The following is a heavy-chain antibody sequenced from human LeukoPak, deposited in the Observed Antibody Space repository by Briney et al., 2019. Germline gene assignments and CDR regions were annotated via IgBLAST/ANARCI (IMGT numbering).Heavy chain of an antibody. CDR2: INPNSGGT. J-gene: IGHJ4*02. D-gene: IGHD3-3*01. V-gene: IGHV1-2*06. CDR1: GYTFTGYY. CDR3: ARAEDLEWLLSGY. Sequence: ASVKVSCKASGYTFTGYYMHWVRQAPGQGLEWMGRINPNSGGTNYAQKFQGRVTMTRDTSISTAYMELSRLRSDDTAVYYCARAEDLEWLLSGYWGQGTLVTVSS.